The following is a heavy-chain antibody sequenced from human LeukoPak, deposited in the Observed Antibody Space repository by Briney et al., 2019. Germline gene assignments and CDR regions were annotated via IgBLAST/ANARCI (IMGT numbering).Heavy chain of an antibody. D-gene: IGHD1-26*01. V-gene: IGHV4-39*07. J-gene: IGHJ4*02. CDR2: IYYSGST. Sequence: SETLSLTCTVSGGSISSSSYYWGWIRQPPGKGLEWIGSIYYSGSTNYNPSLKSRVTISVDTSKNQFSLKLSSVTAADTAVYYCARDSGSYSIGYWGQGTLVTVSS. CDR3: ARDSGSYSIGY. CDR1: GGSISSSSYY.